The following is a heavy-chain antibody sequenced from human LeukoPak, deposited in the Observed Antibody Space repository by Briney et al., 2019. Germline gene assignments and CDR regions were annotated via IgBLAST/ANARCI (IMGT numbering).Heavy chain of an antibody. CDR2: INPSGGST. CDR1: GYTFTSYY. CDR3: ARDIPRSSGWYGDIPGYFDY. D-gene: IGHD6-19*01. V-gene: IGHV1-46*01. Sequence: ASVKVSCKASGYTFTSYYMHWVRQAPGQGLEWMRIINPSGGSTSYAQKFQGRVTMTRDTSTSTVYMELSSLRSEDTAVYYCARDIPRSSGWYGDIPGYFDYWGQGTLVTVSS. J-gene: IGHJ4*02.